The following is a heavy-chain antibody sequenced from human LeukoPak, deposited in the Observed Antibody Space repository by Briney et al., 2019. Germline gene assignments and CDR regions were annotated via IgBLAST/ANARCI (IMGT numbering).Heavy chain of an antibody. J-gene: IGHJ4*02. CDR2: ITASGRST. CDR1: GFTFSNYA. CDR3: AKGTVGSCNGPTCYPFDN. Sequence: GGSLTLSCTASGFTFSNYAMNWVRQAPGKGLECVSFITASGRSTYYTDAVKGRFSISRDNSENTLHLQMNSLRAEDTAVYYCAKGTVGSCNGPTCYPFDNWGPGTLVTVSS. D-gene: IGHD2-15*01. V-gene: IGHV3-23*01.